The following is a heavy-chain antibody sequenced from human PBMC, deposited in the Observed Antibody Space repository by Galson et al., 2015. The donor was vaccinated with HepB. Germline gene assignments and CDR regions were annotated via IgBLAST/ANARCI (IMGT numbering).Heavy chain of an antibody. V-gene: IGHV3-23*01. CDR2: MSGSGGST. CDR3: AKNPYYASNGYYSFDY. J-gene: IGHJ4*02. CDR1: GFRFNNYA. D-gene: IGHD3-22*01. Sequence: GSLRLSCAASGFRFNNYAMSWVRRAPGKGLEWVSGMSGSGGSTYYVDSVKGRFTISRDNSKNTLWLQMNSLRVEDTAVYYCAKNPYYASNGYYSFDYWGRGTLVTVSS.